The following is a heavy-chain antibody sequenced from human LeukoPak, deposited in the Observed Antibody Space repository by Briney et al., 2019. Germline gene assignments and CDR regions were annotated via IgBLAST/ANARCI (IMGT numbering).Heavy chain of an antibody. CDR1: GASIDSHY. CDR3: ASRPADTTWYGVFDY. Sequence: DPSETLSLTCSVSGASIDSHYWSWIRQSPGKGLEWIGYVFNGGSTIYDPSLNSRVTMSLDTSRAQFSLRLSSVTAADTAIYYCASRPADTTWYGVFDYWSQGTLVTVSS. V-gene: IGHV4-59*11. CDR2: VFNGGST. J-gene: IGHJ4*02. D-gene: IGHD3-10*01.